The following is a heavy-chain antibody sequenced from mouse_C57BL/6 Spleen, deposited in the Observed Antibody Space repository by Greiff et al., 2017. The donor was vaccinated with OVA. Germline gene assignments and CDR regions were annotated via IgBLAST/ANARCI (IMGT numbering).Heavy chain of an antibody. J-gene: IGHJ4*01. CDR3: ARRWDAMDY. CDR2: INPNNGGT. Sequence: EVQLQQSGPELVKPGASVKISCKASGYTFTDYYMNWVKQSHGQSLEWIGDINPNNGGTSYNQKFKGKATLTVDKSSSTAYMELRSLTSEDSAVYYCARRWDAMDYWGQGTSVTVSS. CDR1: GYTFTDYY. V-gene: IGHV1-26*01. D-gene: IGHD2-3*01.